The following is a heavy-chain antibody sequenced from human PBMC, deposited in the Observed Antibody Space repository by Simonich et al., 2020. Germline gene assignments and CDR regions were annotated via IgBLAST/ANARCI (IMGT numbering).Heavy chain of an antibody. CDR3: ARASRGTWWYYYFDY. Sequence: QVQLVQSGAEVKKPGASVKVSCKASGYTFTSYGISWVRQAPGQGLEWMEWINAYNGNTNYAQKLQGRVTMTTDTATSTAYMGLRSLRSDDTAVYYCARASRGTWWYYYFDYWGQGTLVTVSS. CDR1: GYTFTSYG. D-gene: IGHD2-15*01. J-gene: IGHJ4*02. V-gene: IGHV1-18*01. CDR2: INAYNGNT.